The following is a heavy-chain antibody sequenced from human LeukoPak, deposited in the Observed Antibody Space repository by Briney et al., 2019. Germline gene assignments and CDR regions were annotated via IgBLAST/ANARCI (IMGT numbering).Heavy chain of an antibody. CDR2: ISTSGDRT. V-gene: IGHV3-23*01. D-gene: IGHD3-22*01. Sequence: GGSLRLSCAASGFTFSSCAMSWVRQAPGKGLEWVSAISTSGDRTFYADSVKGRFTISRDNSKNTLYLQMNSLKAEDTAIYYCAKDPTDFDSSGQTYFDYWGQGTLVTVSS. J-gene: IGHJ4*02. CDR1: GFTFSSCA. CDR3: AKDPTDFDSSGQTYFDY.